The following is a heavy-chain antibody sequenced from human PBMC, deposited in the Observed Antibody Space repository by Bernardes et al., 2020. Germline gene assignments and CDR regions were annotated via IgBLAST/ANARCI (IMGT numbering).Heavy chain of an antibody. D-gene: IGHD6-19*01. V-gene: IGHV4-59*01. CDR2: IYYSGST. Sequence: SETLSLTCTVSGGSISSYYWSWIRQPPGKGLEWIGYIYYSGSTNYNPSLKSRVTISVDTSKNQFSLKLSSVTAADTAVYYCAREARFSSGPGRNSNWFDPWGQGTLVTVSS. CDR1: GGSISSYY. J-gene: IGHJ5*02. CDR3: AREARFSSGPGRNSNWFDP.